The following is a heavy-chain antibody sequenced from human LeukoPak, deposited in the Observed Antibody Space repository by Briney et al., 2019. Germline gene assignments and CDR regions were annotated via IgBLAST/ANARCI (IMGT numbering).Heavy chain of an antibody. Sequence: PGGSLRLSCAASGFTFSSYAMSWVRQAPGKGLEWVSAISGSGGSTYYADSVKGRFTISRDNSKNTLYLQMSSLRAEDTAVYYCAKAMRFVVVTAILDYWGQGTLVTVSS. CDR2: ISGSGGST. D-gene: IGHD2-21*02. CDR1: GFTFSSYA. CDR3: AKAMRFVVVTAILDY. V-gene: IGHV3-23*01. J-gene: IGHJ4*02.